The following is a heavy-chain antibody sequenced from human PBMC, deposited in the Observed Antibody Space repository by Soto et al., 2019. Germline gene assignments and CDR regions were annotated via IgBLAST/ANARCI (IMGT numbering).Heavy chain of an antibody. Sequence: PSETLSLTCTVSGGSISSSSYYWGWIRQPPGKGLEWIGSIYYSGSTYYNPSLKSRVTISVDTSKNQFSLKLSSVTAADTAVYYCARHKLLWFGESYNWFDPWGQGTLVTVSS. CDR2: IYYSGST. CDR3: ARHKLLWFGESYNWFDP. D-gene: IGHD3-10*01. CDR1: GGSISSSSYY. J-gene: IGHJ5*02. V-gene: IGHV4-39*01.